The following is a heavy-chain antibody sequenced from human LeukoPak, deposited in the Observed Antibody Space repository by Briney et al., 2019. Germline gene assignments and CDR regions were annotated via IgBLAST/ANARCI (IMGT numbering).Heavy chain of an antibody. CDR3: AREGGIAARRSFDY. CDR1: GYTFTSYY. J-gene: IGHJ4*02. D-gene: IGHD6-6*01. CDR2: INPNGGST. Sequence: ASVKVSCKASGYTFTSYYMHWVRQAPGQGLEWMGIINPNGGSTSYAQKFQGRVTMTRDMSTSTAYMELSSLRSEDTAVYYCAREGGIAARRSFDYWGQGTLVTVSS. V-gene: IGHV1-46*01.